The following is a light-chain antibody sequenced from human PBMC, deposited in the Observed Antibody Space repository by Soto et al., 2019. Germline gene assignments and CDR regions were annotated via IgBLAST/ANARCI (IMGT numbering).Light chain of an antibody. CDR3: QTAIPFSR. V-gene: IGKV3-15*01. CDR2: GAS. CDR1: ESVSSN. J-gene: IGKJ1*01. Sequence: SMVAVSVSQGDRKTQSCRARESVSSNLAWYQQRPGQAPRLVIYGASTRATGIPARFSGGGSGTEFTLPISSLELDELSTYYCQTAIPFSRFGHRTMVDIK.